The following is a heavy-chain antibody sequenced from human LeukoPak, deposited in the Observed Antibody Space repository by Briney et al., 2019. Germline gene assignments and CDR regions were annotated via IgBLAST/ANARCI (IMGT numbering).Heavy chain of an antibody. V-gene: IGHV3-21*01. Sequence: GGSLRLSCAASGFTFSSYSMNWVRQAPGKGLEWVSSITSSSTYIYYADSVKGRFTISRDNAKNSLFLQMNSLRVEDTAVYYCAKNYYAGAYYGWFAPWGQGTLVTVAS. J-gene: IGHJ5*02. CDR1: GFTFSSYS. D-gene: IGHD1-26*01. CDR2: ITSSSTYI. CDR3: AKNYYAGAYYGWFAP.